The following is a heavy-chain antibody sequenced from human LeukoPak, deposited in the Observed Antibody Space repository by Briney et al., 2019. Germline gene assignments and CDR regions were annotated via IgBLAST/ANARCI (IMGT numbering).Heavy chain of an antibody. V-gene: IGHV3-48*01. CDR3: ARGRWDYDSSGYYHPVY. CDR2: MSSSSSTK. J-gene: IGHJ4*02. D-gene: IGHD3-22*01. Sequence: GSLRLSCAASGFTFSDYSMNWVRQAPGKGLEWISYMSSSSSTKFYADSVKGRFTTPRDNAKNTLFLQMNSLRAEDTAVYYCARGRWDYDSSGYYHPVYWGQGTLVTVSS. CDR1: GFTFSDYS.